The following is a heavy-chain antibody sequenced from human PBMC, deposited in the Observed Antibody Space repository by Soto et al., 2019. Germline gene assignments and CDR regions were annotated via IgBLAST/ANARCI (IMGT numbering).Heavy chain of an antibody. CDR2: IIPIFGST. V-gene: IGHV1-69*05. J-gene: IGHJ5*02. CDR3: ARSSGGVFGIIIEGSNWFAP. Sequence: GASVKVSCQASGGTFSSYAISWVRQAPGQGLEWMGGIIPIFGSTRFAQKFQGRGTMTSDTSTSTVYMELRGLTSEDTAVYYCARSSGGVFGIIIEGSNWFAPWGQGTLVTVSS. CDR1: GGTFSSYA. D-gene: IGHD3-16*01.